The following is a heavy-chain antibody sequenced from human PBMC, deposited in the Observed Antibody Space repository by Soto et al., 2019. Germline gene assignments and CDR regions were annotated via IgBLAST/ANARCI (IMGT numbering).Heavy chain of an antibody. CDR3: TSEKGWRQSPLDS. CDR2: IKSKSSGGTT. J-gene: IGHJ5*01. CDR1: GFTFSNAW. Sequence: EVQLVESGGGLVKPGGSLRLSCAASGFTFSNAWMSWVRQAPGKGLEWVGRIKSKSSGGTTDYAAPVEGRVTITRDDSKSILYLQMTSLTVEDTAVYFCTSEKGWRQSPLDSWGQGALVTVSS. V-gene: IGHV3-15*01. D-gene: IGHD4-4*01.